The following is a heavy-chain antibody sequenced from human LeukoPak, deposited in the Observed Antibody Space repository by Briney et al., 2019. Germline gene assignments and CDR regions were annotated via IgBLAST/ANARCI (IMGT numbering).Heavy chain of an antibody. J-gene: IGHJ4*02. CDR2: VYHSVST. Sequence: SETLSLTCTVSGYSISDGYYWGWIRQSPGKGLEWIGTVYHSVSTYYNPSLKSRVTISVDTSKKQFSLKLSSVTAADTAVYYCARSGSGYLRYYFDYWGQGTLVTVSS. CDR1: GYSISDGYY. CDR3: ARSGSGYLRYYFDY. V-gene: IGHV4-38-2*02. D-gene: IGHD5-12*01.